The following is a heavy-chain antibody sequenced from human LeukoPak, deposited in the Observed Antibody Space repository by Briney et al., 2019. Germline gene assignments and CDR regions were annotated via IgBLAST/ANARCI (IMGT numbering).Heavy chain of an antibody. CDR3: ARGSTYSSSWYGQYNWFDR. Sequence: PSETLSLTCAVYGGSFSGYYWGWIRQPPGKGLEWIGEIHHSGSTNYNPSLKSRVTISVDTSKNQFSLKLSSVTAADTAVYYCARGSTYSSSWYGQYNWFDRWRQGTLVTVSS. CDR1: GGSFSGYY. CDR2: IHHSGST. D-gene: IGHD6-13*01. V-gene: IGHV4-34*01. J-gene: IGHJ5*02.